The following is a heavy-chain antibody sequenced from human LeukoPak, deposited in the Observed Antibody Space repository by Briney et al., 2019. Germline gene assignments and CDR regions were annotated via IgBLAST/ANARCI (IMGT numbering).Heavy chain of an antibody. Sequence: ASVTVSCKASVYTFTSYGINWVRQAPGQGLEWMGWINPHSGATDYAQRFQGRVSIDASFDTAYMELSRLTSDDTAVYYCATSSSVTHTRDPWGQGTLVTVSS. CDR2: INPHSGAT. V-gene: IGHV1-2*02. D-gene: IGHD5/OR15-5a*01. CDR1: VYTFTSYG. J-gene: IGHJ5*02. CDR3: ATSSSVTHTRDP.